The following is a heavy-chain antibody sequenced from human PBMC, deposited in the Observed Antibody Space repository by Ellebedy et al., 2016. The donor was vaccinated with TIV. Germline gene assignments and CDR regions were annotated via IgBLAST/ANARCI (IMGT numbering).Heavy chain of an antibody. CDR2: ISAYNGST. J-gene: IGHJ5*02. D-gene: IGHD2-2*01. CDR3: ARYCNSTTCSNWFDP. V-gene: IGHV1-18*04. CDR1: GYTFTSYG. Sequence: AASVKVSCKTSGYTFTSYGISWVLQAPGQGLEWMGWISAYNGSTNYAQMLQGRVTMTTDTFTSTAYMELRSLRSDDTAVYYCARYCNSTTCSNWFDPWGQGTLVTVSS.